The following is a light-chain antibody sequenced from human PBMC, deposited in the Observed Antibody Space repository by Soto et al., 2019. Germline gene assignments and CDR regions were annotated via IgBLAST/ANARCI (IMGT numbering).Light chain of an antibody. CDR3: QQYYTTLALT. CDR1: QSVLYSSNNKNY. J-gene: IGKJ4*01. V-gene: IGKV4-1*01. Sequence: DIVLTQSPDCLAVSLGERATINCKSSQSVLYSSNNKNYLAWYQQKPGQPPKLLIYWASTRESGVPDRFSGSGSATDFTLTISSLQAEDVAVYYCQQYYTTLALTFGGGTKVDIK. CDR2: WAS.